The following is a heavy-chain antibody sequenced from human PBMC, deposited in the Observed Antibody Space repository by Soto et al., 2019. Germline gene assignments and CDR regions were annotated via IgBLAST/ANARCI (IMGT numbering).Heavy chain of an antibody. D-gene: IGHD3-10*01. CDR1: GFTFSSYA. Sequence: GGSLRLSCAASGFTFSSYAMSWVRQAPGKGLEWVSAISGSGGSTYYADSVKGRFTISRDNSKNTLYLQMNSLRAEDTAVYYCAKGHVLLWFGEPINLVYGMDVWGQGTTVTVSS. J-gene: IGHJ6*02. CDR2: ISGSGGST. V-gene: IGHV3-23*01. CDR3: AKGHVLLWFGEPINLVYGMDV.